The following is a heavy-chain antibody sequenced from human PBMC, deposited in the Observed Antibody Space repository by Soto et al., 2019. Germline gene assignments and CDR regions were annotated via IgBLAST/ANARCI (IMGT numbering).Heavy chain of an antibody. J-gene: IGHJ5*02. CDR3: AKDSGYNYGYFRWFDP. CDR2: IFYSGST. V-gene: IGHV4-59*01. CDR1: GGSISNYY. D-gene: IGHD5-18*01. Sequence: TSETLSLTCTVSGGSISNYYWSWIRQPPGRGLEWIGHIFYSGSTNYNPALKSRVTISVDTSKRQFSLKLSSVTAADTAVYYCAKDSGYNYGYFRWFDPWGQGTLVTVSS.